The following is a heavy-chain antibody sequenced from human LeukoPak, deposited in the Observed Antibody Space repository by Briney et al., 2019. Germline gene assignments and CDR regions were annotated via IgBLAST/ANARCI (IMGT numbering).Heavy chain of an antibody. V-gene: IGHV1-46*01. CDR1: GYTFTRYY. Sequence: ASVKVSCKASGYTFTRYYMHWVPQAPGQGLEWMGIINPSGGSTSYAQKFQGRVTMTRDTSTSTVYMELSSLRSEDTAVYYCARDYGDYAPLDYWGQGTLVTVSS. CDR3: ARDYGDYAPLDY. D-gene: IGHD4-17*01. CDR2: INPSGGST. J-gene: IGHJ4*02.